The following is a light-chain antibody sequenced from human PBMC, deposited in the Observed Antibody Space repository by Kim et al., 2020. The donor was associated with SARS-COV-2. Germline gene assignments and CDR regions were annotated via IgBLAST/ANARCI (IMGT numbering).Light chain of an antibody. CDR3: QQSYSTPLT. V-gene: IGKV1-39*01. J-gene: IGKJ4*01. CDR1: QSISNY. CDR2: GAS. Sequence: DIQMTQSPSSLSASVGDRVTIPCRASQSISNYLNWYQQKPGKAPKLLIYGASNLQSGVPSRFSGSGSGTEFTLTISSLQPEDSATYYCQQSYSTPLTFGGGTKVDIK.